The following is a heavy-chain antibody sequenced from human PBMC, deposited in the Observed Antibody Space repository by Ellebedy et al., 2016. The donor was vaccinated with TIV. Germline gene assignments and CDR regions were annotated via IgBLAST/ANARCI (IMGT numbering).Heavy chain of an antibody. Sequence: SETLSLTCAAYGGSLSGYYWSWVRQSPGKGLEWIGEMNQSGNTNYNPSLKSRATITVDTSKNHFSLGLSSATAADTAVYYCAEGRRGWYYFDYWGQGTLVAVSS. CDR3: AEGRRGWYYFDY. V-gene: IGHV4-34*01. CDR1: GGSLSGYY. J-gene: IGHJ4*02. CDR2: MNQSGNT. D-gene: IGHD6-19*01.